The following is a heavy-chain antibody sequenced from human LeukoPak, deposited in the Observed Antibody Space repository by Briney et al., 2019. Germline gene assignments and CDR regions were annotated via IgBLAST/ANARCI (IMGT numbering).Heavy chain of an antibody. J-gene: IGHJ4*02. CDR1: GFTFSSYG. V-gene: IGHV3-30*02. D-gene: IGHD6-19*01. CDR2: IRYGGSNK. CDR3: AKARSDIAVATFDY. Sequence: GGSLRLSCAASGFTFSSYGMHWVRQAPGKGLEWVAFIRYGGSNKYYADSVKGRFTISRDNSKNTLYLQMNSLRAEDTAVYYCAKARSDIAVATFDYWGQGTLVTVSS.